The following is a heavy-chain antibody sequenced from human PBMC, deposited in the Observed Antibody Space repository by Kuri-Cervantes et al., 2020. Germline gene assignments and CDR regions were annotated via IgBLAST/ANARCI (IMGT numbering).Heavy chain of an antibody. D-gene: IGHD3-9*01. Sequence: GESLKISCAASGFTFSSYAMHWVRQAPGKGLEWVAVISYDGSNKYYADSVKGRFTISRDNSKNTLYLQMSSLRAEDTAVYYCARDRGHYDILTGYYAYYYYGMDVWGQGTTVTVSS. V-gene: IGHV3-30-3*01. J-gene: IGHJ6*02. CDR2: ISYDGSNK. CDR3: ARDRGHYDILTGYYAYYYYGMDV. CDR1: GFTFSSYA.